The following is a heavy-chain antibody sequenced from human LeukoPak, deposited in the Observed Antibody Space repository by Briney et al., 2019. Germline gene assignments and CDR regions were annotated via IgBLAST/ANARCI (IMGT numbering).Heavy chain of an antibody. CDR3: ARDYNRSHFDY. CDR2: IYHSGST. J-gene: IGHJ4*02. Sequence: SETLSLTCTVSGYSISSGYYWGWIRQPPGKGLEWIGSIYHSGSTYYNPSLKGRVTISVDTSKNQFSLKLSSVTAADTAVYYCARDYNRSHFDYWGQGTLVTVSS. V-gene: IGHV4-38-2*02. D-gene: IGHD3-10*01. CDR1: GYSISSGYY.